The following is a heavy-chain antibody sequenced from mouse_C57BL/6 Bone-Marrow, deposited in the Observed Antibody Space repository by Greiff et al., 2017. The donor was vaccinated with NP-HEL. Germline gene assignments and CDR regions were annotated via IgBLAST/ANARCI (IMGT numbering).Heavy chain of an antibody. CDR1: GYTFTSYW. V-gene: IGHV1-61*01. CDR2: IYPTDSET. D-gene: IGHD1-3*01. Sequence: QVQLQQPGAELVRPGSSVKLSCKASGYTFTSYWMDWVKQRPEQGLEWIGNIYPTDSETHYNQKFKDKATLTVDKSSSTAYKQLSSLTSEDAAVYYWARSGSACYAYWGQGTVVTVSA. J-gene: IGHJ3*01. CDR3: ARSGSACYAY.